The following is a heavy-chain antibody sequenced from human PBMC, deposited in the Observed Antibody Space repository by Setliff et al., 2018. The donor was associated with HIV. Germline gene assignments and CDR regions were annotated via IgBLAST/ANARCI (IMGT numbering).Heavy chain of an antibody. V-gene: IGHV1-69*06. Sequence: SVKVSCKASGDTFRSYAISWVRQAPGQGLEWMGRIIPILATSNYTQKFQGRVTITADKSTRTAYMELSSLRSEDTAVYYCARDGWDYYGSGTYPPLYYFDSWGQGTLVTVSS. CDR3: ARDGWDYYGSGTYPPLYYFDS. CDR1: GDTFRSYA. CDR2: IIPILATS. J-gene: IGHJ4*01. D-gene: IGHD3-10*01.